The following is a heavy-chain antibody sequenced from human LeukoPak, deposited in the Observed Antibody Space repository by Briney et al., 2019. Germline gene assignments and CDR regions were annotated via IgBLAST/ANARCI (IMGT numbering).Heavy chain of an antibody. J-gene: IGHJ6*03. V-gene: IGHV3-7*01. D-gene: IGHD2-8*01. Sequence: PGGSLRLSRAASGFTFSSYWMSWVRQAPGKGLEWVANIKQDGSEKYYVDSVKGRFTISRDNAKNSLYLQMNSLRAEDTAVYYCAREQMVYYYYMDVWGKGTTVTVSS. CDR2: IKQDGSEK. CDR1: GFTFSSYW. CDR3: AREQMVYYYYMDV.